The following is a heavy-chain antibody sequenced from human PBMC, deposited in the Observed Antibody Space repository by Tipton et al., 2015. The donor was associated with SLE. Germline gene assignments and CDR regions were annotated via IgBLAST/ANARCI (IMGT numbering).Heavy chain of an antibody. CDR2: ISSSSSYI. CDR1: GFTFSSYS. CDR3: AKDVSASAKGADY. J-gene: IGHJ4*02. Sequence: SLRLSCAASGFTFSSYSMNWVRQAPGKGLEWVSSISSSSSYIYYADSVKGRFTISRDNAKNSLYLQMNSLRAEDTAVYYCAKDVSASAKGADYWGQGTLVTVSS. V-gene: IGHV3-21*01. D-gene: IGHD3-3*02.